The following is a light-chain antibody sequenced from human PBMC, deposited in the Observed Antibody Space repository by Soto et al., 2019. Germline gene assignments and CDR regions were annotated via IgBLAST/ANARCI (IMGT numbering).Light chain of an antibody. CDR1: SSNIGNSY. CDR2: DNN. CDR3: GTWDSSLSAVV. V-gene: IGLV1-51*01. J-gene: IGLJ2*01. Sequence: QSVLTQPPSVSAAPGQKVTISCSGSSSNIGNSYVFWYQQLPGTAPKLLIYDNNKRPSGIPDRFSVSKSGTSATLGITGLQTGDEADYYCGTWDSSLSAVVFGGGTKVTVL.